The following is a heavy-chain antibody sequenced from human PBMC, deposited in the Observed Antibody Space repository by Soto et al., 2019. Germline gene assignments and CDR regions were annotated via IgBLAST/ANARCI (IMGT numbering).Heavy chain of an antibody. D-gene: IGHD4-17*01. J-gene: IGHJ4*02. CDR3: ARASHDYGALDY. Sequence: EVQLVESGGGLVKPGGSLRLSCKASGFTFSSYNMNWVRQAPGKGLEWVSYIRTWSSYSFYADSVKGRFTISRDNSENSRYLQLDSLRDEDTAVYYCARASHDYGALDYWGQGALVTVSS. CDR2: IRTWSSYS. V-gene: IGHV3-21*02. CDR1: GFTFSSYN.